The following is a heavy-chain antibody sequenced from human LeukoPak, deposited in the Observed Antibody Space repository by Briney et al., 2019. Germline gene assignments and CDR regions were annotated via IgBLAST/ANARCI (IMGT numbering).Heavy chain of an antibody. CDR1: GFTFSSYA. CDR3: ARVLHSDDTAMETYYFDY. J-gene: IGHJ4*02. D-gene: IGHD5-18*01. CDR2: ISYDGSNK. V-gene: IGHV3-30-3*01. Sequence: GGSLRLSCAASGFTFSSYAMHWVRQAPGKGLEWVAVISYDGSNKYYADSVKGRFTISRDNSKNTLYLQMNSLRAEDTAVYYCARVLHSDDTAMETYYFDYWGQGTLVTVSS.